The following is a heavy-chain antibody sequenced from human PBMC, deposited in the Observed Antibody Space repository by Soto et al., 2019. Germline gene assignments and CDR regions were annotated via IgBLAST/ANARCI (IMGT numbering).Heavy chain of an antibody. V-gene: IGHV4-30-4*02. CDR3: ARALILTGYYIHDAFDI. J-gene: IGHJ3*02. D-gene: IGHD3-9*01. Sequence: SETLSLTCTFSGFSISSGDYYWSWIRQPPGKGLEWIGYIYYSGSTYYNPSLKSRVTISVDTSKNQFSLKLSSVTAADTAVYYCARALILTGYYIHDAFDIRGQGTMVTVS. CDR2: IYYSGST. CDR1: GFSISSGDYY.